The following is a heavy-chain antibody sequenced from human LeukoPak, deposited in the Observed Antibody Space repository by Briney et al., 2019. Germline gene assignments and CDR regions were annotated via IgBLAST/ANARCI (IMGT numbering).Heavy chain of an antibody. J-gene: IGHJ4*02. CDR3: AQQDGD. Sequence: GRSLRLSCAASGFIFSNYGMHWVRQAPGKGLEWVAVISYDGSNKYYADSVKGRFTISRDNSKNRVYLQMNSLRVEDTAVYYCAQQDGDWGQGTLVTVSS. CDR1: GFIFSNYG. V-gene: IGHV3-33*06. CDR2: ISYDGSNK.